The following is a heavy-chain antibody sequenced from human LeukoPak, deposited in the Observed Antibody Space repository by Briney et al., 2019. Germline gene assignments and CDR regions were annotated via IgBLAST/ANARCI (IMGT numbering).Heavy chain of an antibody. CDR2: INPNSGGT. CDR1: GYTFTGYY. V-gene: IGHV1-2*02. J-gene: IGHJ4*02. CDR3: ATILGYCSGGSCYHPDCFDY. Sequence: ASVKVSCKASGYTFTGYYMHWVRQAPGQGLEWMGWINPNSGGTNYAQKFQGRVTMTRDTSISTAYMELSRLRSDDTAVYYCATILGYCSGGSCYHPDCFDYWGQGTLVTVSS. D-gene: IGHD2-15*01.